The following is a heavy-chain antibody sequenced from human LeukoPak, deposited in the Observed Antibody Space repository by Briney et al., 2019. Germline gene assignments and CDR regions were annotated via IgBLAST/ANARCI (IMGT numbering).Heavy chain of an antibody. Sequence: ASVKVSCKASGYTLTSYGISWVRQAPGQGLEWMGWISAYNGNTNYAQKLQGRVTMTTDTSTSTAYMELRSLRSDDTAVYYCAREVPTTSYDILTGYYNPNFDYWGQGTLVTVSS. J-gene: IGHJ4*02. D-gene: IGHD3-9*01. CDR2: ISAYNGNT. V-gene: IGHV1-18*01. CDR3: AREVPTTSYDILTGYYNPNFDY. CDR1: GYTLTSYG.